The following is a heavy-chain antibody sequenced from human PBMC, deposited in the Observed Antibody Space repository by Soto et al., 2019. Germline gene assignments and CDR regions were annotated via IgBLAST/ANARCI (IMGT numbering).Heavy chain of an antibody. CDR3: ARDEVGIAVAGSAGAFDI. CDR1: GGSISSYY. D-gene: IGHD6-19*01. V-gene: IGHV4-59*01. CDR2: IYYSGST. J-gene: IGHJ3*02. Sequence: TSETLSLTCTVSGGSISSYYWSWIRQPPGKGLEWIGYIYYSGSTNYNPSLKSRVTISVDTSKNQFSLKLSSVTAADTAVYYCARDEVGIAVAGSAGAFDIWGQGTMVTVSS.